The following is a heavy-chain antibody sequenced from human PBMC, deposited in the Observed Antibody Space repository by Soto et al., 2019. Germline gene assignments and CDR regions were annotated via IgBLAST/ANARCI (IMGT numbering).Heavy chain of an antibody. CDR1: GFTFSSYD. CDR3: ARGPYGDSYFDY. V-gene: IGHV3-13*01. Sequence: QPGGSLRLSCAASGFTFSSYDMHWVRQATGKGLEWVSAIGAAGDTSYPGSVKGRFTISRENAKNSLYLQMNSLRAGDTAVYYCARGPYGDSYFDYWGQGTLVTVSS. CDR2: IGAAGDT. D-gene: IGHD4-17*01. J-gene: IGHJ4*02.